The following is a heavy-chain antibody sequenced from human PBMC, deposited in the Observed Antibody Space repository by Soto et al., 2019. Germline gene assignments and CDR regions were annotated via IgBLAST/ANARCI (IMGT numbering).Heavy chain of an antibody. J-gene: IGHJ6*02. CDR2: IYPGDSDT. Sequence: PGESLKISCKDSGYSFTNYWIAWVRQMPGKGLEWMGIIYPGDSDTRYSPSFQGQVTISVDKSTSTAYLQWSSLKASDTAMYYCARPEGVTKIYGMDVWGQGTTVTVSS. D-gene: IGHD4-17*01. CDR3: ARPEGVTKIYGMDV. V-gene: IGHV5-51*01. CDR1: GYSFTNYW.